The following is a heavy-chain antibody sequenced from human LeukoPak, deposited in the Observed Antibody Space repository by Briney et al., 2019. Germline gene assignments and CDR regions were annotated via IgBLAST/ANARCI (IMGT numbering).Heavy chain of an antibody. Sequence: GGSLRLSCAASEFTLITYSMSWVRQAPGKGLEWVANIKQDGSEKYYVDSVKGRFTISRDNAKNSLYLQMNSLRAEDTALYYCARDWFTRLGELSPDRAFDYWGQGTLVTVSS. CDR1: EFTLITYS. D-gene: IGHD3-16*02. V-gene: IGHV3-7*03. CDR3: ARDWFTRLGELSPDRAFDY. CDR2: IKQDGSEK. J-gene: IGHJ4*02.